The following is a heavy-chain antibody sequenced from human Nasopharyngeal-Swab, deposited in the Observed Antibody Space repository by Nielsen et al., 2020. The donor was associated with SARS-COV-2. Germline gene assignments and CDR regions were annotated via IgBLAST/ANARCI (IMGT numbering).Heavy chain of an antibody. D-gene: IGHD3-16*02. CDR3: AREVIEQAVSDAFDF. Sequence: SATLSLTCTVSGGSVSSGSYYWSWLRQPPGKGLEWIGYIYYSGSTNYNPSLKSRVTISVDTSKNQFSLKLSSVTAADTAVYYCAREVIEQAVSDAFDFWGQGTTVTVSS. J-gene: IGHJ3*01. V-gene: IGHV4-61*01. CDR1: GGSVSSGSYY. CDR2: IYYSGST.